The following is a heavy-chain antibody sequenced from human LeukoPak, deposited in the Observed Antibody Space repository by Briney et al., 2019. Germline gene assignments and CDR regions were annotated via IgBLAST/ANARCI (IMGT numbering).Heavy chain of an antibody. V-gene: IGHV1-69*05. D-gene: IGHD3-22*01. CDR3: AREKTYYYDSSGSGLDY. J-gene: IGHJ4*02. CDR1: GGNFSSYA. CDR2: VIPIFGTA. Sequence: SVKVSCKASGGNFSSYAISWVRQAPGQGLEWMGGVIPIFGTANYAQKFKGRVTITTDESPSTAYMELSSLRSEDTAVYYCAREKTYYYDSSGSGLDYWGQGTLVTVSS.